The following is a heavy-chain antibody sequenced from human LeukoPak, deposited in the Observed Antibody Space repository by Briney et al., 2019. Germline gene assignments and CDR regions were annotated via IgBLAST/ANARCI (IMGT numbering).Heavy chain of an antibody. V-gene: IGHV1-69*13. Sequence: ASVKVSCKASGGTFSSYAISWVRQAPGQGLEWMGGIIPIFGTANYAQKFQGRVTITADESTSTAYMELSSLRSEDTAVYYCARQSGSYYWFDPWGQGTLVTVFS. CDR2: IIPIFGTA. CDR1: GGTFSSYA. J-gene: IGHJ5*02. CDR3: ARQSGSYYWFDP. D-gene: IGHD1-26*01.